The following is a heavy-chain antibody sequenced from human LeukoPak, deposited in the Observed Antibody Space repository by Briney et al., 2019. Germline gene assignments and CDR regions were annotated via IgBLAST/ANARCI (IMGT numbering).Heavy chain of an antibody. Sequence: GGSLRLSCAASGFTFSYYSMNWVRQAPGKGLEWVSYISSSGSTIYYADSVKGRFTISRDNAKNSLYLQMNSLRVEDTAVYYCVREGYFVFDFWGQGALVTVSS. CDR1: GFTFSYYS. CDR3: VREGYFVFDF. D-gene: IGHD2-21*01. V-gene: IGHV3-48*04. J-gene: IGHJ4*02. CDR2: ISSSGSTI.